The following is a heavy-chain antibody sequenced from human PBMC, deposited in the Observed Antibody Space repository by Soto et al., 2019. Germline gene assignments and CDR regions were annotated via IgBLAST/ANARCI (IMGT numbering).Heavy chain of an antibody. V-gene: IGHV3-21*01. D-gene: IGHD1-26*01. Sequence: WRFLRLSCSASVFTFSSYSMNWFRQAPGKGLEWVSSISSSSSYIYYADSVRGRFTISRDNAKNSLYLQMNSLRAEDTAVYYCARAPVGATFDYWGQGPLVTVSS. CDR3: ARAPVGATFDY. J-gene: IGHJ4*02. CDR1: VFTFSSYS. CDR2: ISSSSSYI.